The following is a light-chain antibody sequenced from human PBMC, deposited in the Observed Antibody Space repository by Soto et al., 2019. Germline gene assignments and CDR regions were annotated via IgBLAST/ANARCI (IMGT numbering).Light chain of an antibody. J-gene: IGKJ4*01. V-gene: IGKV1-9*01. CDR2: GAS. Sequence: IPLTQSPSSLSASVGDRVTITCRASQGISSFLAWYQQKPGKAPKLLIYGASTLQSGVPSRFSGSGSGTDFTLTISSLQPEDFATYFCQHLSSYPPTFGGGTKVEI. CDR1: QGISSF. CDR3: QHLSSYPPT.